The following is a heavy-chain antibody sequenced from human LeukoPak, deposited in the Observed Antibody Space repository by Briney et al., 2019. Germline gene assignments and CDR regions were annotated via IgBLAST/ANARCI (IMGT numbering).Heavy chain of an antibody. CDR2: LFYSGST. Sequence: PSETLSLTCTVSGGSISSYYWSWIRQPPGKGLEWIAYLFYSGSTDYNPSLESRVTISVDTSKNQFPLKLRSATAADTAVYYCATVAVIRGVTYFDYWGQGTLVTVSS. D-gene: IGHD3-10*01. V-gene: IGHV4-59*01. CDR3: ATVAVIRGVTYFDY. J-gene: IGHJ4*02. CDR1: GGSISSYY.